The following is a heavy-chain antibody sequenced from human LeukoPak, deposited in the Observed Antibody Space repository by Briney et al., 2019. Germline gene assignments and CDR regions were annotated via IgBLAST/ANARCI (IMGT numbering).Heavy chain of an antibody. CDR2: IIPIFGTV. V-gene: IGHV1-69*06. Sequence: SVKVSCKASGGTFSSYAISWVRQAPGQGLEWMGGIIPIFGTVNYAQKFQGRVTITADKSTSTAYMELSSLRSEDMAVYYCARSLFRFLEWSYRSYYYYYMDVWGKGTTVTVSS. CDR3: ARSLFRFLEWSYRSYYYYYMDV. J-gene: IGHJ6*03. CDR1: GGTFSSYA. D-gene: IGHD3-3*01.